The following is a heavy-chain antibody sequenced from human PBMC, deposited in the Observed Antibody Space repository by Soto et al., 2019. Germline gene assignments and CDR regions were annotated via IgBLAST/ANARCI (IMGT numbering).Heavy chain of an antibody. D-gene: IGHD2-2*01. CDR1: GCTFSSYA. J-gene: IGHJ5*02. CDR2: IIPIFGTA. Sequence: GASVKGSCTASGCTFSSYAISWLRHAPEQGLEWMGGIIPIFGTANYAQKFQGRVTITADESTSTAYMELSSLRSEDTAVYYCARPLEVPAAIGGWFDPWGQGTLVTVSS. CDR3: ARPLEVPAAIGGWFDP. V-gene: IGHV1-69*01.